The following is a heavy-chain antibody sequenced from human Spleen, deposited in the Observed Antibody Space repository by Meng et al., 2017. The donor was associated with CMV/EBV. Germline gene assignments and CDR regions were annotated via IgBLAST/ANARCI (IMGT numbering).Heavy chain of an antibody. V-gene: IGHV3-48*03. CDR3: ARDSAFGEEIDY. Sequence: LSLTCAASGFTFSSYEMNWVRQAPGKGLEWVSYINSGSTIYYADSVKGRFTISRDNAKNSLYLQMNSLRAEDTAVYYCARDSAFGEEIDYWGQGTLVTVSS. CDR2: INSGSTI. D-gene: IGHD3-3*01. CDR1: GFTFSSYE. J-gene: IGHJ4*02.